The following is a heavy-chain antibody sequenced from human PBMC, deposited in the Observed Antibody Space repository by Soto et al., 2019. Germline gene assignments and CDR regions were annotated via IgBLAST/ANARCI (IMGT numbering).Heavy chain of an antibody. CDR3: ARSGNFWSGYHPPFDY. J-gene: IGHJ4*02. V-gene: IGHV4-34*01. Sequence: LSLTCAVYGGSFSGYYWSWIRQPPGKGLEWIGEINHSGSTNYNPSLKSRVTISVDTSKNQFSLKLSSVTAADTAVYYCARSGNFWSGYHPPFDYWGQGTLVTVSS. D-gene: IGHD3-3*01. CDR1: GGSFSGYY. CDR2: INHSGST.